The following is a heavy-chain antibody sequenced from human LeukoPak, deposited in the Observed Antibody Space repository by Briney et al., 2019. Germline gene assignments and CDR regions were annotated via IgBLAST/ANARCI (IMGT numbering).Heavy chain of an antibody. V-gene: IGHV3-23*01. CDR1: GFTFSSYA. CDR3: AKDRDTGSGSYSGWLDP. D-gene: IGHD3-10*01. CDR2: ISGSGGST. Sequence: PGGSLRLSCAASGFTFSSYAMSWVRQAPGKGLEWVSAISGSGGSTYYADSVKGRFTISRDNSKNTLYLQMNSLRAEDTAVYYCAKDRDTGSGSYSGWLDPWGQGTLVTVSS. J-gene: IGHJ5*02.